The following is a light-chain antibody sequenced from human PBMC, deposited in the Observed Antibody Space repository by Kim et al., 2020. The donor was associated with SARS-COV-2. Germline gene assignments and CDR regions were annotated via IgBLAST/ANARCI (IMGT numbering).Light chain of an antibody. CDR3: QQSYSTPET. J-gene: IGKJ2*01. V-gene: IGKV1-39*01. CDR2: AAA. CDR1: QSISSY. Sequence: SATVGDRVTITSRASQSISSYLNWYQQKPEKAPKILIYAAASLQTGVPSRFSGSGSGTDFTLTISSLQPEDFATYYCQQSYSTPETFGQGTKLEI.